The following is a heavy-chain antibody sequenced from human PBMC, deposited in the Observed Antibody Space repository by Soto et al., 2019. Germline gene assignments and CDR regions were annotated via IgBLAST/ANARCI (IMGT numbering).Heavy chain of an antibody. V-gene: IGHV3-64*01. CDR2: ISSNGGST. D-gene: IGHD2-21*01. Sequence: EVQLVESGGGLVQPGGSLRLSCAASGFTFSSYAMHWVRQAPGKGLEYVSAISSNGGSTYYANSVKGRFTISRDNSKNTLYLQMGGLRAEDMAVYYCASTRLAYCGGDCYSVGAFDIWGQGTMVTVSS. J-gene: IGHJ3*02. CDR1: GFTFSSYA. CDR3: ASTRLAYCGGDCYSVGAFDI.